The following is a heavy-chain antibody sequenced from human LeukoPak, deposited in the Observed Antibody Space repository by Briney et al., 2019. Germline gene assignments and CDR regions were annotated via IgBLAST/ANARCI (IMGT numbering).Heavy chain of an antibody. D-gene: IGHD4-23*01. CDR3: ANSYDGKIVPFDN. CDR1: DGSIGNSY. V-gene: IGHV4-4*09. J-gene: IGHJ4*02. CDR2: IYSRGNA. Sequence: SETLSLTCTVPDGSIGNSYWNWVRQSPGKGLEWIGYIYSRGNANYNPSFKSRVTLSVDTSKNQFSLNLNSVTASDTAVYYCANSYDGKIVPFDNWGQGTLVTVSS.